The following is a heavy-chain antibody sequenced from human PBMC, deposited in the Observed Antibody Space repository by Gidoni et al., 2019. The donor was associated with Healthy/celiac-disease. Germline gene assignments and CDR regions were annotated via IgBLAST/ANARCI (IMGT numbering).Heavy chain of an antibody. V-gene: IGHV4-34*01. Sequence: QVQLQQWGAGLLKPSETLSLTCAVYGGSFSGYYWSWIRQPPGKGLEWIGEMNHSGSTNYNPSLKSRVTISVDTSKNQFSLKLSSVIAADTAVYYCTAGREVNWFDPWGQGTLVTVSS. CDR1: GGSFSGYY. CDR3: TAGREVNWFDP. J-gene: IGHJ5*02. CDR2: MNHSGST.